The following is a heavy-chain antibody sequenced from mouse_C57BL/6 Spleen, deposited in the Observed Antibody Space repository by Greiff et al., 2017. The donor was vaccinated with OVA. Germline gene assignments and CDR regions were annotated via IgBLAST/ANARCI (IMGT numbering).Heavy chain of an antibody. CDR2: INPGSGGT. CDR1: GYAFTNYL. Sequence: VQLQQSGAELVRPGTSVKVSCKASGYAFTNYLIEWVKQRPGQGLEWIGVINPGSGGTNYNEKFKGKATLTADKSSSTAYMQLSSLTSEDSAVYFCARYEIMLAYWGQGTLVTVSA. D-gene: IGHD2-12*01. J-gene: IGHJ3*01. CDR3: ARYEIMLAY. V-gene: IGHV1-54*01.